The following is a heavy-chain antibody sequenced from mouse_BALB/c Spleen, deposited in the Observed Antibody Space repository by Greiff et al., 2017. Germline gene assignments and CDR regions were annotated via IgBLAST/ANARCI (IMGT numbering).Heavy chain of an antibody. CDR1: GFTFSSYA. CDR3: ARGPFPAWFAY. CDR2: ISSGGST. J-gene: IGHJ3*01. V-gene: IGHV5-6-5*01. Sequence: EVQLVESGGGLVKPGGSLKLSCAASGFTFSSYAMSWVRQTPEKRLEWVASISSGGSTYYPDSVKGRFTISRDNARNILYLQMSSLRSEDTAMYYCARGPFPAWFAYWGQGTLVTVSA.